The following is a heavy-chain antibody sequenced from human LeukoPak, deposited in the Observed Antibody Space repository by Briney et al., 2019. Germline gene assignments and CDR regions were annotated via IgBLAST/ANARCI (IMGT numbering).Heavy chain of an antibody. Sequence: QTGGSLRLSCAASGFTFSSYWMSWVRQAPGKGLEWVANIKQDGSEKYYVDSVKGRLTISRDNAKNSLYLQMNSLRAEDTAVYYCARNRDSSSALIYYYYYYMDVWGKGTTVTVSS. CDR3: ARNRDSSSALIYYYYYYMDV. CDR1: GFTFSSYW. CDR2: IKQDGSEK. D-gene: IGHD6-6*01. J-gene: IGHJ6*03. V-gene: IGHV3-7*01.